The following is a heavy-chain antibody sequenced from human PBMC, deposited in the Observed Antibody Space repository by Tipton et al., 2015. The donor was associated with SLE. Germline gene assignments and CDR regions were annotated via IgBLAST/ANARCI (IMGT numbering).Heavy chain of an antibody. V-gene: IGHV4-61*02. CDR3: ARANPIAVAGGKFDP. Sequence: TPSLTCTVSGGSISSGSYYWSWIRQPAGKGLEWIGRIYTSGSTNYNPSLKSRVTMSVDTSKNQFSLKLSSVTAADTAVYYCARANPIAVAGGKFDPWGQGTLVTVSS. CDR2: IYTSGST. D-gene: IGHD6-19*01. CDR1: GGSISSGSYY. J-gene: IGHJ5*02.